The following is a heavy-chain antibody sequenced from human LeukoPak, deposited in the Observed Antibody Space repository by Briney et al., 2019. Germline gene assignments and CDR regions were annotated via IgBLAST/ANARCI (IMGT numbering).Heavy chain of an antibody. CDR1: GFTFSSYS. Sequence: GGSLRLSCAASGFTFSSYSMNWVRQAPGKGLEWVSSISSSSSYIYYADSVKGRFTISRDNAKNSLYLQMNSLRAEDTAVYYCARGGVLLWFGELFGNAFDIWGQGTMVTVSS. CDR2: ISSSSSYI. J-gene: IGHJ3*02. CDR3: ARGGVLLWFGELFGNAFDI. D-gene: IGHD3-10*01. V-gene: IGHV3-21*04.